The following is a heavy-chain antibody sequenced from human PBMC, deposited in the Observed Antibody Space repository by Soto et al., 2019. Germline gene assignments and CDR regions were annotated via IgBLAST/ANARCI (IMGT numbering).Heavy chain of an antibody. Sequence: QMQLVQSGPEVKKPGTSVKVSCKASGFTFTSSAMQWVRQARGQRLEWIGWIVVGSGNTNYAQKFQERVTITRDMSTSTAYMELSSLRSEDTAVYYCAAESGSDSSGYPHDAFDIWGQGTMVTVSS. CDR2: IVVGSGNT. J-gene: IGHJ3*02. CDR3: AAESGSDSSGYPHDAFDI. D-gene: IGHD3-22*01. V-gene: IGHV1-58*02. CDR1: GFTFTSSA.